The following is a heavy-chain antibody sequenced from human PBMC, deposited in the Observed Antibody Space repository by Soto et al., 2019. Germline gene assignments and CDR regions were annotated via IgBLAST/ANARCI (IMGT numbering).Heavy chain of an antibody. CDR2: ISGSGAGT. Sequence: GGSLRLSCTASGFTFSSSAMSWVRQAPGRGLEWVSGISGSGAGTYYADSVKGRFAVSRDNSKNTLFLHMNSLGAEDTAVYYCAKSLSTAVNYGLDVWGQGTSVTVSS. D-gene: IGHD2-2*01. V-gene: IGHV3-23*01. J-gene: IGHJ6*02. CDR3: AKSLSTAVNYGLDV. CDR1: GFTFSSSA.